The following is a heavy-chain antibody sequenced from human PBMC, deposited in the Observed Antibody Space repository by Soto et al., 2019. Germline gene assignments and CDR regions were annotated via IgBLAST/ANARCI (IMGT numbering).Heavy chain of an antibody. Sequence: QVQLQESGPGLVKPSQTLSLTCTVSGGSISSGDYYWSWIRQPPGKGLEWIGYIYYSGSTYYNPSLKSRVTISVDTSKNQFSLKLSSVTAADTAVYYCARAGITGTTSHYYYYGMDVWGQGTTVTVSS. CDR2: IYYSGST. CDR3: ARAGITGTTSHYYYYGMDV. CDR1: GGSISSGDYY. V-gene: IGHV4-30-4*01. J-gene: IGHJ6*02. D-gene: IGHD1-7*01.